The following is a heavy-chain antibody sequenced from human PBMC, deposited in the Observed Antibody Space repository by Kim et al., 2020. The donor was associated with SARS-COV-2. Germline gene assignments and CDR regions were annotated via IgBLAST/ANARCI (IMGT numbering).Heavy chain of an antibody. D-gene: IGHD3-9*01. Sequence: ASVKVSCKASGYTFTSYGISWVRQAPGQGLEWMGWISAYNGNTNYAQKLQGRVTMTIDTSTSAAYMELRSLRSDDTAVYYCARVVLRYFDWLLSMYYFDYWGQGTLVTVSS. CDR1: GYTFTSYG. V-gene: IGHV1-18*04. CDR2: ISAYNGNT. J-gene: IGHJ4*02. CDR3: ARVVLRYFDWLLSMYYFDY.